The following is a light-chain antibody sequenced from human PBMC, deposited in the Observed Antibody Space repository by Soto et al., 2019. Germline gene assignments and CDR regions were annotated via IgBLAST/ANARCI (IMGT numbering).Light chain of an antibody. Sequence: EIVMTQSPATLSVSPGERATLSCRASQSVGTNLVWYQQKPGQAARPLIYGASIRATGIPARFSGSGSGTEFTLTISSLQSEDSAVYFCQQYFYWPPYTFGQGTKVDIK. V-gene: IGKV3-15*01. CDR3: QQYFYWPPYT. CDR1: QSVGTN. CDR2: GAS. J-gene: IGKJ2*01.